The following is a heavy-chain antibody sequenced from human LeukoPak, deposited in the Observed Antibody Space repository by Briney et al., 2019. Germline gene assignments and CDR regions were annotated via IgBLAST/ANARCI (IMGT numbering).Heavy chain of an antibody. Sequence: PGGSLRLSCAASGFTFSSYAMHWVRQAPGKGLEYVSAISSNGGSTYYANSVKGRFTISRDNSKNTLYLQMGSLRAEDMAVYYCARGLVAAYYYYYGMDVWGQGTTVAVSS. D-gene: IGHD2-15*01. CDR3: ARGLVAAYYYYYGMDV. CDR2: ISSNGGST. J-gene: IGHJ6*02. V-gene: IGHV3-64*01. CDR1: GFTFSSYA.